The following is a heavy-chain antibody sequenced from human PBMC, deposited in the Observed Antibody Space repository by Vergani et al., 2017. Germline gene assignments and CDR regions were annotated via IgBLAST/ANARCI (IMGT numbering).Heavy chain of an antibody. D-gene: IGHD2-15*01. CDR3: ARSPYCSGGSCYYYYYYYMDV. J-gene: IGHJ6*03. Sequence: QVQLQESGPGLVKPSETLSLTCTVSGGSISSYYWSWIRQPPGKGLEWIGYIYYSGSTNYNPSLKSRVTISVDTSKNQFSLKLSSVTAADTAVYYCARSPYCSGGSCYYYYYYYMDVWGKGTTVTVSS. V-gene: IGHV4-59*01. CDR1: GGSISSYY. CDR2: IYYSGST.